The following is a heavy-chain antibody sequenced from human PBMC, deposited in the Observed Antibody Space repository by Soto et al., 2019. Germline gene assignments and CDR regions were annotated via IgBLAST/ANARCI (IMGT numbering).Heavy chain of an antibody. CDR3: ARDHYCGGDCYSVYFDY. CDR2: IKQDGSEK. CDR1: GFTFSSYW. V-gene: IGHV3-7*03. D-gene: IGHD2-21*02. J-gene: IGHJ4*02. Sequence: GGSLRLSCAASGFTFSSYWMSWVRQAPGKGLEWVANIKQDGSEKYYVDSVKGRFTISRDNAKNSLYLQMNSLRAEDTAVYYCARDHYCGGDCYSVYFDYWGQGTLVTVSS.